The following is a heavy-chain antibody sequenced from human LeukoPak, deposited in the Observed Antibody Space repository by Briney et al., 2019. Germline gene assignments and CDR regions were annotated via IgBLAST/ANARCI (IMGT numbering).Heavy chain of an antibody. CDR2: MSGSGRNT. J-gene: IGHJ4*02. CDR1: GFTFSSYA. V-gene: IGHV3-23*01. Sequence: GGSLRLSCAASGFTFSSYAMAWVRQAPGNGLEWVSAMSGSGRNTNYVDSVKGRFIISRDNSQNRLYLQMNSLRAEDTAVYYCAKDPSWEPPGNWGQGTLVTVSS. D-gene: IGHD1-26*01. CDR3: AKDPSWEPPGN.